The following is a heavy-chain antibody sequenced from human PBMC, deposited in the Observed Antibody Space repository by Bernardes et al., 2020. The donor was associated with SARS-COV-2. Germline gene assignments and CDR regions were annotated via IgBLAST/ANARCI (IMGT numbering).Heavy chain of an antibody. CDR3: ARGRNSVNMILVVIGFTVYFDY. CDR1: GGSISSSNYY. Sequence: SETLSLTCTVSGGSISSSNYYWGWIRQAPGKGLEWIGSIYSSGSTNYNPSLKSRVTLSVDTSKNQFSLKLSSLTAADTAVYYCARGRNSVNMILVVIGFTVYFDYWGQGTLVTVSS. CDR2: IYSSGST. D-gene: IGHD2-8*02. J-gene: IGHJ4*02. V-gene: IGHV4-39*07.